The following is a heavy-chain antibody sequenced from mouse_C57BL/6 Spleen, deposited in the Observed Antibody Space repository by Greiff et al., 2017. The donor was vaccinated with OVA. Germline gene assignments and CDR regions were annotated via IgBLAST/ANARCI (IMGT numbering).Heavy chain of an antibody. CDR1: GFTFSSYG. CDR2: ISSGGSYT. CDR3: ARHDGYAMDY. J-gene: IGHJ4*01. Sequence: EVQLQESGGDLVKPGGSLKLSCAASGFTFSSYGMSWVRQTPDQRLEWVATISSGGSYTYYPDSLKGRFTISRDNAKNTLYLQMGSLKSEDTAMYYCARHDGYAMDYWGQGTSVTVSS. V-gene: IGHV5-6*01.